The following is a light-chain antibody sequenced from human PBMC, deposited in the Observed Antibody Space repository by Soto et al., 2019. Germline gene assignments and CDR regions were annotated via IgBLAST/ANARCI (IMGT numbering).Light chain of an antibody. CDR1: QSVSSY. Sequence: EIVLTQSPATLSLSPGERATLSCRASQSVSSYLAWYQQKPGQAPRLLIYDASHRATGIPARFSGSGSRTPFTLTISRLEPEHFAVYYCQQRRNWPRSTFGQGTKLAIK. CDR3: QQRRNWPRST. V-gene: IGKV3-11*01. CDR2: DAS. J-gene: IGKJ2*02.